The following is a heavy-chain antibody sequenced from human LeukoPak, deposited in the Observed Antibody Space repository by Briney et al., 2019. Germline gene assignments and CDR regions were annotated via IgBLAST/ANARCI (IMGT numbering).Heavy chain of an antibody. V-gene: IGHV3-7*01. CDR3: ARDSAGFDY. CDR1: GFTFSNSW. CDR2: MKPDGSEK. D-gene: IGHD6-13*01. Sequence: GGSLRLSCAASGFTFSNSWVSWVRQAPGKGLEWVTNMKPDGSEKHYVDSVKGRFTISRDNAKNSLYLQMNSLRAEDTAVYYCARDSAGFDYWGQGALVTVSS. J-gene: IGHJ4*02.